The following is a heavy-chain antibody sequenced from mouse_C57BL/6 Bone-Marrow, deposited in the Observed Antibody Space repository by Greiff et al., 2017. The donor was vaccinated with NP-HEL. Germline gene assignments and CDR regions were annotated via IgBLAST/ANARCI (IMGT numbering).Heavy chain of an antibody. CDR3: ARVYYGSRPYY. CDR2: LYPSDSET. Sequence: QVQLQQSGAELVRPGSSVKLSCKASGYTFTSYWMDWVKQRPGQGLEWIGNLYPSDSETHYNHKFKDKATLTVEQSSSTAYMQLSSLTSEYAAVDYCARVYYGSRPYYWGQGTTRTVSS. D-gene: IGHD1-1*01. CDR1: GYTFTSYW. V-gene: IGHV1-61*01. J-gene: IGHJ2*01.